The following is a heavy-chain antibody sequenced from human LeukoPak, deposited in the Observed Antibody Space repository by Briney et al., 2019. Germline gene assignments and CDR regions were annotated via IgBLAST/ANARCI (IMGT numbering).Heavy chain of an antibody. D-gene: IGHD2-2*01. CDR3: ARQKCTSTSCLTKNAFDI. J-gene: IGHJ3*02. Sequence: PSETLSLTCTVSGSISSYYWSWIRQPPGKGLEWIGYNYTSGSTNYNPSLKSRVTISVDTSKNQFSLDLSSVTAADTAVYYCARQKCTSTSCLTKNAFDIWGQGTMVTVSS. CDR1: GSISSYY. CDR2: NYTSGST. V-gene: IGHV4-4*09.